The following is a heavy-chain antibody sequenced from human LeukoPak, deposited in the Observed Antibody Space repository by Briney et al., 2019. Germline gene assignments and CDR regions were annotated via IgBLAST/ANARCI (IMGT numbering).Heavy chain of an antibody. CDR3: ARGGGIAATNWFDP. CDR2: INPNSGGT. CDR1: GYTFAGYY. V-gene: IGHV1-2*02. J-gene: IGHJ5*02. Sequence: ASVNVSCKASGYTFAGYYMHWVRQAPGQGLEWMGWINPNSGGTNYAQKLQGRDTMTRDTSISTAYMELSRLRSDDTAVYYCARGGGIAATNWFDPWGQGTLVTVSS. D-gene: IGHD6-13*01.